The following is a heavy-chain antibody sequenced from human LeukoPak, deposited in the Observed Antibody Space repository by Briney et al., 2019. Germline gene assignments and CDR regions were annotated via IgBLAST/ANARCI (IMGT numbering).Heavy chain of an antibody. CDR1: GYTFTSYG. D-gene: IGHD5-12*01. V-gene: IGHV1-18*01. Sequence: ASVKVSCKASGYTFTSYGISWVRQAPGQGLEWMGWISAYNGNTNYAQKLQGRVTMTTDTSTSTAYMELRSLRSDDTAVYYCARHWGGGYSGYDLYAFDIWGQGTMVTVSS. J-gene: IGHJ3*02. CDR3: ARHWGGGYSGYDLYAFDI. CDR2: ISAYNGNT.